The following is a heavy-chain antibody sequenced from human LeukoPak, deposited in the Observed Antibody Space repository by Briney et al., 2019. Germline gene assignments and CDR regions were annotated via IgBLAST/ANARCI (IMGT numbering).Heavy chain of an antibody. V-gene: IGHV3-7*01. Sequence: GGSLRLSCAASGFTFSKFWMSWVRQAPGKGLEWVANIKQDGSGKYYVDAVKGRFIISRDNAENSLYLQMNSLRGDDTAIYYCVRDPTAAGTDYWGQGTLVTVSS. D-gene: IGHD6-13*01. CDR3: VRDPTAAGTDY. CDR2: IKQDGSGK. J-gene: IGHJ4*02. CDR1: GFTFSKFW.